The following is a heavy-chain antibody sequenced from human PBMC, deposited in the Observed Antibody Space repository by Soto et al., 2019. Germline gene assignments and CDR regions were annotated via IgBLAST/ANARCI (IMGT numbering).Heavy chain of an antibody. V-gene: IGHV3-23*01. D-gene: IGHD1-26*01. CDR1: GFIFENFG. Sequence: GSLRLSCAASGFIFENFGMSWVRQAPGKGLEWISSISGSGFKKYYADSVKGRFTISRDNSKSTVYLELNNLSAEDTAVYHCAKNQGVQLVPLATVDWFDPWGQGSVVTVSS. J-gene: IGHJ5*02. CDR3: AKNQGVQLVPLATVDWFDP. CDR2: ISGSGFKK.